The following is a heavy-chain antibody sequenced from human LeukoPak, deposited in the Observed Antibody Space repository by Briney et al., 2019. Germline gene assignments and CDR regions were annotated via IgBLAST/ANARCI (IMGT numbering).Heavy chain of an antibody. J-gene: IGHJ4*02. CDR1: GFTFSSYA. V-gene: IGHV3-48*04. CDR2: ISSSSSSM. Sequence: GGSLRLSCAASGFTFSSYAMHWVRQAPGKGLEWISKISSSSSSMNYADSVKGRFTISRDNAKNSLYLQMNSLRAEDTAVYYCAREQKLWLRAFDYWGQGTLVTVSS. CDR3: AREQKLWLRAFDY. D-gene: IGHD5-18*01.